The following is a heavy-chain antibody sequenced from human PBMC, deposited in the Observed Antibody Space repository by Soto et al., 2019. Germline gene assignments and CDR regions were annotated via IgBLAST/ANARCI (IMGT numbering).Heavy chain of an antibody. Sequence: EVQLLESGGGLVQPGGSLRLSCAASGFTFSSYAMSWVRKSPGKGLEWVSAISGSGGSTYYADSVKGRFTISRDNSKNTRYLQMNSLRAEDTAVYYCAKDLTPLGWNYAIVDYWGQGTLVTVSS. CDR1: GFTFSSYA. V-gene: IGHV3-23*01. J-gene: IGHJ4*02. D-gene: IGHD1-7*01. CDR3: AKDLTPLGWNYAIVDY. CDR2: ISGSGGST.